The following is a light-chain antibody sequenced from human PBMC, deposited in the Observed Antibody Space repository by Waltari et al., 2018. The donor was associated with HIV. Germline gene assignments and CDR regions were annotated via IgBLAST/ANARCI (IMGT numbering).Light chain of an antibody. Sequence: EIVLTQSPGTLSLSPGERATLSCRASQSVRSSFLAWYQQKPGHAPRLLIFGASNRATGIPDRFSGSESGTDFTLTIDRLEPEDFAVYYCQQFYRPPYTFGQGTKLEIK. CDR3: QQFYRPPYT. V-gene: IGKV3-20*01. CDR1: QSVRSSF. J-gene: IGKJ2*01. CDR2: GAS.